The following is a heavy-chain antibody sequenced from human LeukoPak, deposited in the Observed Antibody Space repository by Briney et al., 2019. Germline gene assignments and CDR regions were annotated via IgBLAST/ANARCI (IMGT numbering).Heavy chain of an antibody. CDR3: ARVTYNGYQHFDY. D-gene: IGHD3-10*01. V-gene: IGHV4-39*07. CDR1: GGSISTNTYY. Sequence: PSETLSLTCIVSGGSISTNTYYWGWIRLPPGKGLEWIGEIHHRGTTYYNPSLRSRVTISVDTSKNQFSLRLSSVTAADTAVYYCARVTYNGYQHFDYWGQGNLVTVS. CDR2: IHHRGTT. J-gene: IGHJ4*02.